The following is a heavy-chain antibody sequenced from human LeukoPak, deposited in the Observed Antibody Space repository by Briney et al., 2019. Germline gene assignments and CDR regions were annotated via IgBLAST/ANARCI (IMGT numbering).Heavy chain of an antibody. J-gene: IGHJ4*02. CDR1: GFTFSSYA. CDR2: ISASGDST. Sequence: GGSLRLSCAASGFTFSSYAMSWVRQAPGKGLEWVSTISASGDSTFYADSVRGRFTISRDNSKNTLRLQVNNLRAEDTVMYYCAKEVFDTGKAFESWGQGTLVTVSS. CDR3: AKEVFDTGKAFES. D-gene: IGHD3-10*01. V-gene: IGHV3-23*01.